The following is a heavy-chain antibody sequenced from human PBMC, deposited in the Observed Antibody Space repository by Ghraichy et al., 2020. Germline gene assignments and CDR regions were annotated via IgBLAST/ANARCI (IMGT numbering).Heavy chain of an antibody. D-gene: IGHD5-24*01. V-gene: IGHV4-34*01. Sequence: SETLSLTCAVYGGSFSGYYWSWIRQPPGKGLEWIGEINHSGSTNYNPSLKSRVTISVDTSKNQFSLKLSSVTAADTAVYYCARQRWLPLPPNAFDIWGQGTMVTVSS. CDR1: GGSFSGYY. J-gene: IGHJ3*02. CDR2: INHSGST. CDR3: ARQRWLPLPPNAFDI.